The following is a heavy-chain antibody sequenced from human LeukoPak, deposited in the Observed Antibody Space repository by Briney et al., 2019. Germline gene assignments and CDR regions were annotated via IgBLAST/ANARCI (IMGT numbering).Heavy chain of an antibody. J-gene: IGHJ4*02. CDR2: IHPGRGDT. Sequence: GASVKVSCEASGYTFTDHYFHCVRHAPGQRLEWMGWIHPGRGDTNYAQKFQGRVSLTRDTSISTAYMELSRLTSDDTAVYYCARDHNWGPDYWGQGTLVSVSS. CDR3: ARDHNWGPDY. D-gene: IGHD7-27*01. V-gene: IGHV1-2*02. CDR1: GYTFTDHY.